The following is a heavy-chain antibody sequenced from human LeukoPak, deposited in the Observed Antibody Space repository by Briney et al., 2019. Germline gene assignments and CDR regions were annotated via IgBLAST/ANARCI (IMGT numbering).Heavy chain of an antibody. CDR1: GYTFTGYY. Sequence: GASVKDSCKASGYTFTGYYMHWVRQAPGQGLEWMGRINPNSGGTNYAQKFQGRVTMTRDTSTSTAYMELSRLRSDDTAVYYCARADSSGWYQNDYWGQGTLVTVSS. J-gene: IGHJ4*02. D-gene: IGHD6-19*01. CDR3: ARADSSGWYQNDY. V-gene: IGHV1-2*06. CDR2: INPNSGGT.